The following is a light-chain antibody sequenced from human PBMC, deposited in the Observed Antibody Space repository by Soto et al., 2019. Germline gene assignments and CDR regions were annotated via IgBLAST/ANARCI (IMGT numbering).Light chain of an antibody. V-gene: IGKV3-20*01. CDR2: DAS. J-gene: IGKJ1*01. Sequence: ENVLTQSPGTLSLSPGERATLSCRASQTVSSYLAWYQQKPGQAPRLLIYDASNRATGIPARFSGGGSGTDFTLTISRLEPEDFAVYYCQQFGYSPRTFGQGTKVDI. CDR3: QQFGYSPRT. CDR1: QTVSSY.